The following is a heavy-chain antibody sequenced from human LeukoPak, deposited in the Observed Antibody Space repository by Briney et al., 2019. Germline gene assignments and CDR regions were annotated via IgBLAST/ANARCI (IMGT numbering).Heavy chain of an antibody. Sequence: SETLSLTCAVYGGSFSGYYWSWIRQPPGKVLEWIGEINHSGSTNYNPSLKSRVTISVDTSKNQFSLKLSFVTAADTAVYYCARSRDLTYFDYWGQGTLVTVSS. J-gene: IGHJ4*02. CDR3: ARSRDLTYFDY. CDR1: GGSFSGYY. CDR2: INHSGST. V-gene: IGHV4-34*01. D-gene: IGHD3-9*01.